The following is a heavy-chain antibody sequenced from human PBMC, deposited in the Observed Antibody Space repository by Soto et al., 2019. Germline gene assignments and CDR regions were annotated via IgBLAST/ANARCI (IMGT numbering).Heavy chain of an antibody. Sequence: QVQLVESGGGVVQPGRSLRLSCAASGFSFSTYAMHWVRQAPGKGLEWVAIIWYDGSNEHYVDSVNGRFTISRDNSNNTLYLPMHSLRAEATSVYYCARDLTGYGGYATFDYWGQGDRVSVSS. V-gene: IGHV3-33*01. J-gene: IGHJ4*02. CDR2: IWYDGSNE. CDR3: ARDLTGYGGYATFDY. CDR1: GFSFSTYA. D-gene: IGHD4-17*01.